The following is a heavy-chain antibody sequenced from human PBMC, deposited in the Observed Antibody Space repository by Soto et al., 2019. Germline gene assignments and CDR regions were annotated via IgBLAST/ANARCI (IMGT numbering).Heavy chain of an antibody. CDR1: GGSISSYY. D-gene: IGHD6-13*01. Sequence: QVQLQESGPGLVKPSETLSLTCTVSGGSISSYYWSWIRQPPGKGLEWIGYIYYSGSTNYNPSLKSRVTISVDTSKNQFSLKLSSVTAADTAVYYCARVYSSSWYQYLYYFDYWGQGTLVTVSS. J-gene: IGHJ4*02. V-gene: IGHV4-59*01. CDR3: ARVYSSSWYQYLYYFDY. CDR2: IYYSGST.